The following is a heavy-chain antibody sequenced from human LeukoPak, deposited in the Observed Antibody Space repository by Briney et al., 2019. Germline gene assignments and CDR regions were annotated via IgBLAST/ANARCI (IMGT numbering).Heavy chain of an antibody. CDR1: GYSISSGYY. J-gene: IGHJ5*02. V-gene: IGHV4-38-2*02. D-gene: IGHD3-10*01. CDR3: ARRRQLWFGEFSSSSNWFDP. CDR2: IYHSGST. Sequence: SETLSLTCTVSGYSISSGYYWGWIRQPPGKGLEWIGSIYHSGSTYYNPSLKSRVTISVDTSKNQFSLKLSSVTAADTAVYYCARRRQLWFGEFSSSSNWFDPWGQGTLVTVSS.